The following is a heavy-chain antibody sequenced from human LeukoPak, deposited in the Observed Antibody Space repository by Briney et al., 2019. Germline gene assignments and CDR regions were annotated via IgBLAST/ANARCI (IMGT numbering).Heavy chain of an antibody. J-gene: IGHJ6*03. Sequence: GESLKISCKGSGYSFTSYWIGWVRQMPGKGLEWMGIIYPGDSDTRYSPSFQGQVTISADKSISTAYLQWSSLKASDTAMYYCAREPRSDYDILTGYYITHYYYYMDVWGKGTTVTISS. CDR2: IYPGDSDT. CDR3: AREPRSDYDILTGYYITHYYYYMDV. CDR1: GYSFTSYW. D-gene: IGHD3-9*01. V-gene: IGHV5-51*01.